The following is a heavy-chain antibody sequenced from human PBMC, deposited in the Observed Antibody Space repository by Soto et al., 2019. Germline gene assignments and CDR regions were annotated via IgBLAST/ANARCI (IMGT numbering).Heavy chain of an antibody. D-gene: IGHD5-12*01. Sequence: QVQLQESGPGLVEPSGTLSLTCAVSGGSISRGNWWSWVRQSPGTGLEWIGEIYPSGSTNYNPSLTTRVIISVDKSKNQFSLNLSSVTAADTAVYYCVSHAVRGYYFDNWGQGTLVTVSS. CDR1: GGSISRGNW. J-gene: IGHJ4*02. V-gene: IGHV4-4*02. CDR3: VSHAVRGYYFDN. CDR2: IYPSGST.